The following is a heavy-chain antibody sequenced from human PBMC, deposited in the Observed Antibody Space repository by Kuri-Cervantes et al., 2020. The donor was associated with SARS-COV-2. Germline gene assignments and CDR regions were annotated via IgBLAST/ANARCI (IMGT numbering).Heavy chain of an antibody. CDR2: IPSAGGT. D-gene: IGHD2-2*01. J-gene: IGHJ3*02. V-gene: IGHV4-39*01. CDR3: ARQPRTSPSCYLGDDAFDI. Sequence: GSLRLSCTVSGGSISSPNYDWGWIRQPPGKGLEWIGSIPSAGGTYYSPFLKSRVTISVDTSKNQFSLKLTSVTAADTAVYYCARQPRTSPSCYLGDDAFDIWGQGTMVTVSS. CDR1: GGSISSPNYD.